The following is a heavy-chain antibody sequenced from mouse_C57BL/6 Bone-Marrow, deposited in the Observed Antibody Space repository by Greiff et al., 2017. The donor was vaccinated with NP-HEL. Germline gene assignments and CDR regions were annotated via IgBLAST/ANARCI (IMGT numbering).Heavy chain of an antibody. CDR2: IYPRSGNT. D-gene: IGHD1-1*01. V-gene: IGHV1-81*01. CDR1: GYTFTSYG. J-gene: IGHJ2*01. Sequence: VQLQQSGAELARPGASVKLSCKASGYTFTSYGISWVKQRPGQGLEWIGEIYPRSGNTYYNEKFKGKATLTADKSSSTAYMELRSLTSEDSAVYFCAHITTVVAELFDYWGQGTTLTVSS. CDR3: AHITTVVAELFDY.